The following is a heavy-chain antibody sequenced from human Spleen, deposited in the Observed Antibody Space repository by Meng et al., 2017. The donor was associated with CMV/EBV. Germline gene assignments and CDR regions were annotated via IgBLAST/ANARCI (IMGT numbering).Heavy chain of an antibody. Sequence: GSLRLSCNVSGGSISTYHWSWLRQTPGKGLEWIGYIYSSGSTNHNPSLKSRVTISGDTAKNQFSLTLRSVTAADTAVYYCARELAGLFDYWGRGLLVTVSS. CDR3: ARELAGLFDY. V-gene: IGHV4-59*01. D-gene: IGHD3-3*01. CDR2: IYSSGST. J-gene: IGHJ4*02. CDR1: GGSISTYH.